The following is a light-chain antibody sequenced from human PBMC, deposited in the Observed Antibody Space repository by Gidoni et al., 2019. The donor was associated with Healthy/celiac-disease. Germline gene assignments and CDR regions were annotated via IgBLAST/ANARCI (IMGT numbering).Light chain of an antibody. CDR3: QQRSNWPPSLT. Sequence: EIVLTQSPATLPLSPGERATLPCRASQSVSSYLAWYQQKPGQAPRLLIYDASNRATGIPARFSGSGSGTDFTLTISSLEPEDFAVYYCQQRSNWPPSLTFXGXTKVEIK. CDR1: QSVSSY. V-gene: IGKV3-11*01. CDR2: DAS. J-gene: IGKJ4*01.